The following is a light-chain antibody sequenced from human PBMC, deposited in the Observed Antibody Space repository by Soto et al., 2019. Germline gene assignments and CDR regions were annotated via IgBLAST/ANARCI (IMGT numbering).Light chain of an antibody. V-gene: IGKV3-15*01. CDR1: QSVSSN. Sequence: EIVMTQSPATLSLSPGERATLSCRASQSVSSNLAWYQQKPGQAPRLLIYGASTRATGVPARFSGSGSGTEFTRTISSLQSEDFAVYYCQQRSTWPPWTFGQGTNVDIK. CDR2: GAS. CDR3: QQRSTWPPWT. J-gene: IGKJ1*01.